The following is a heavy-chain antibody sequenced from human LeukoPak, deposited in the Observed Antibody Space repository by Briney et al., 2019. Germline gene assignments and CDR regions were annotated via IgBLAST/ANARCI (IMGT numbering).Heavy chain of an antibody. CDR2: INHSGST. Sequence: SETLSLTCAVYGGSFSGYYWSWIRQPPGKGLEWIGEINHSGSTNYNPSLKSRVTISVDTSKNQFSLELSSVTAADTAVYYCARDFSNWLDLWGQGTLVTVSS. CDR3: ARDFSNWLDL. J-gene: IGHJ5*02. CDR1: GGSFSGYY. V-gene: IGHV4-34*01.